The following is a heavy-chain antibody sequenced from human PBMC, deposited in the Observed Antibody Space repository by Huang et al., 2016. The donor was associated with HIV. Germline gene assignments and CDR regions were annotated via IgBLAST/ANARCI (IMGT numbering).Heavy chain of an antibody. V-gene: IGHV1-2*02. CDR2: INPVSGVT. J-gene: IGHJ4*02. CDR1: GYTFTDYF. D-gene: IGHD2-15*01. Sequence: QVQLVQSGAEVKKPGASVKVSCRTSGYTFTDYFVHWVRQAPGQGLQGMGAINPVSGVTNYAQKVQGRVTMNRDTSIRTVYMELNRLRSDDTALYYCARTPYSGSHPDYWGQGTLVTVSS. CDR3: ARTPYSGSHPDY.